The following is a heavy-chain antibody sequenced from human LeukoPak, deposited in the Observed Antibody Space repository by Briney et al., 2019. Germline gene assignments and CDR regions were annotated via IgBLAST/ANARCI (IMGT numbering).Heavy chain of an antibody. CDR2: ISWNRGRI. CDR1: GFTFDDYA. J-gene: IGHJ3*02. Sequence: GGSLRLSCAASGFTFDDYAMRWVRQAPGKGLEWVSDISWNRGRIGYADSVKGRFTISRDNAKNSLYLQMNDLRAEYIALYYCAKDEFVASDFTGAFDIWGQGTMVTVSP. CDR3: AKDEFVASDFTGAFDI. D-gene: IGHD2-8*02. V-gene: IGHV3-9*03.